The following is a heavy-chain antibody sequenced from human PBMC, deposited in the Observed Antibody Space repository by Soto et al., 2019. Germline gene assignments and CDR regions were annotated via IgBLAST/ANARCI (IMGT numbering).Heavy chain of an antibody. CDR1: GGTFSSYT. CDR2: IIPILGIA. D-gene: IGHD6-19*01. V-gene: IGHV1-69*08. Sequence: QVQLVQSGAEVKKPGSSVKVSCKASGGTFSSYTISWVRQAPGQGLEWMGRIIPILGIANYAQKFQGRVTXTXXKSTSTAYMELSSLRSEDTAVYYCARDGVAGAFDYWGQGTLVTVSS. J-gene: IGHJ4*02. CDR3: ARDGVAGAFDY.